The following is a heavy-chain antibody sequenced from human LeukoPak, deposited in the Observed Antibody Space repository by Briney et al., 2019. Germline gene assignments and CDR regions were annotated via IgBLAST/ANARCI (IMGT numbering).Heavy chain of an antibody. Sequence: PGGSLRLSCAASGFTFSSYGMHWVRQAPGKGLEWVAVISYDGSNKYYADSVRGRFTISRDNSKNTLYLQMNSLRAEDTAVYYCAKQEIRIAVAGTEGIDYWGQGTLVTVSS. CDR3: AKQEIRIAVAGTEGIDY. D-gene: IGHD6-19*01. J-gene: IGHJ4*02. CDR2: ISYDGSNK. CDR1: GFTFSSYG. V-gene: IGHV3-30*18.